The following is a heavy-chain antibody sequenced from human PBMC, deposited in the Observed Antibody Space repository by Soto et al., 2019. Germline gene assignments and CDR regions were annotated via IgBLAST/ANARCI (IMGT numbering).Heavy chain of an antibody. J-gene: IGHJ4*02. V-gene: IGHV3-7*01. CDR1: GFTFTHYW. D-gene: IGHD6-19*01. CDR2: INIDGTEK. Sequence: EVQLVESGGALVQPGGSLRLSCATSGFTFTHYWMNWVRQAPVKGLEWVANINIDGTEKYYGDSVKGRFTISRDNAKNSLYLQMDSLRDEDMAVYYCARNRGWEMLDYWGQGTLVTVSS. CDR3: ARNRGWEMLDY.